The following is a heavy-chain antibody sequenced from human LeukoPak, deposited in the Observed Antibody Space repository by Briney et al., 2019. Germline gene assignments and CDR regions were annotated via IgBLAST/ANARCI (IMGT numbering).Heavy chain of an antibody. Sequence: PGGSLRLSCAASGSTFSDYYMSWIRQAPGKGLEWVSYISSSGSTIYYADSVKGRFTISRDNAKNSLYLQMNSLRAEDTAVYYCARVAAGTFNYYYYMDVWGKGTTVTVSS. D-gene: IGHD6-19*01. V-gene: IGHV3-11*01. CDR3: ARVAAGTFNYYYYMDV. J-gene: IGHJ6*03. CDR1: GSTFSDYY. CDR2: ISSSGSTI.